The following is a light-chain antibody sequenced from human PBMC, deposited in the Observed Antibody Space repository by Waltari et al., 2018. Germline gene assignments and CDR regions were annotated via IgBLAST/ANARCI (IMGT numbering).Light chain of an antibody. V-gene: IGKV1-5*03. CDR1: QSISSW. CDR3: QQYNSS. J-gene: IGKJ2*01. Sequence: DIQMTQSPSTLSASVGDRITITCRASQSISSWLAWYKQKPGRAPKLLIYKASSLESGVPSRFSGSGSGTEFTLTISSLQPDDFATYYCQQYNSSFGQGTKLEIK. CDR2: KAS.